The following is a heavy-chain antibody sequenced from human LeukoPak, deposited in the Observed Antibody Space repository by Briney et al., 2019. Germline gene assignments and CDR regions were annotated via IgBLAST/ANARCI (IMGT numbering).Heavy chain of an antibody. Sequence: ASVKVSCKASGYTFTSYGISWVRQAPGQGLEWMGWISAYNGNTNYAQKLQGRVTMTTDTSTSTAYMELRSLRSDDTAVYYCARACRGSSLYYYGMDVWGQGTTVTVSS. D-gene: IGHD6-13*01. CDR3: ARACRGSSLYYYGMDV. J-gene: IGHJ6*02. V-gene: IGHV1-18*01. CDR1: GYTFTSYG. CDR2: ISAYNGNT.